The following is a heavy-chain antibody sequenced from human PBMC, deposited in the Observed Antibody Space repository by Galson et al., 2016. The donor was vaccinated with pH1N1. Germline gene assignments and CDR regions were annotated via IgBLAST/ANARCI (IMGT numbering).Heavy chain of an antibody. CDR1: GYAFTIYA. D-gene: IGHD4-17*01. V-gene: IGHV1-3*01. Sequence: SVKVSCKASGYAFTIYAIHWVRQAPGQSLEWMGWINVGNGNTKYSQKFQDRVTITRDTSATTAYMELSSLRSEDTAVYYFAQDPASTTGPRFTIFYGMDVWGQGTEVTVSS. J-gene: IGHJ6*02. CDR3: AQDPASTTGPRFTIFYGMDV. CDR2: INVGNGNT.